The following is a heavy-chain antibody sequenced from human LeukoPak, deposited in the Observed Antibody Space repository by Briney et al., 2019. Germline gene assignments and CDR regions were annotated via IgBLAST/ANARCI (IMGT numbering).Heavy chain of an antibody. J-gene: IGHJ4*02. CDR2: IYYSGST. CDR1: GGSISSYY. V-gene: IGHV4-59*01. CDR3: ARPGPGLYFGF. D-gene: IGHD3-10*01. Sequence: SETLSLTCTVSGGSISSYYWSWIRQPPGKGLEWIGYIYYSGSTNYNPSLKSRVTISVDTSKNQFSLNLSSVTAADTALYYCARPGPGLYFGFWGQGTLVNGSS.